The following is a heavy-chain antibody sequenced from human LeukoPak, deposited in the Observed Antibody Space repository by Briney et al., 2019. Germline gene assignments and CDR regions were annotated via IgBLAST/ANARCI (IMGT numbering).Heavy chain of an antibody. CDR3: ARNVGAPSVDYYYYYMDV. CDR2: INPSGGST. Sequence: ASVKVSCKASGYTFTSYYMHWVRQAPGQGLEWMGIINPSGGSTSYAQKFQGRVTMTRDTSTSTVYMELSSLRSEDTAVYYCARNVGAPSVDYYYYYMDVWGKGTTVTVSS. J-gene: IGHJ6*03. CDR1: GYTFTSYY. D-gene: IGHD1-26*01. V-gene: IGHV1-46*01.